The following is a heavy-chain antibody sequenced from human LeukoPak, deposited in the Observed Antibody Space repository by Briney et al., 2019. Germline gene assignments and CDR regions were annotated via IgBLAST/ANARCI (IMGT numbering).Heavy chain of an antibody. J-gene: IGHJ4*02. CDR2: IGPGPSHT. D-gene: IGHD3-10*02. CDR3: ARDYVTMAPDY. Sequence: GYYWIWIRQHPGKGLEWLSYIGPGPSHTYYADSVRGRFVISRDDAKSSLYLQMSSLRAEDTAVYYCARDYVTMAPDYGGLGTLVTVSS. CDR1: GYY. V-gene: IGHV3-11*06.